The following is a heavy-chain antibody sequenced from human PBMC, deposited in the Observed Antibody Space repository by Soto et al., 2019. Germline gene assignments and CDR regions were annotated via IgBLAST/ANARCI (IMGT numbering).Heavy chain of an antibody. D-gene: IGHD3-3*01. CDR2: VKSKAEGGTA. CDR3: NSYPDFWGGHTPL. J-gene: IGHJ4*02. V-gene: IGHV3-15*07. CDR1: GFSITNTW. Sequence: EVQLVESGGGLVQPGGSLRLSCAASGFSITNTWMHWVRQAPGKGLEWVGRVKSKAEGGTADYAAPVKGRFTVSRDDSINTQYLQMNSLKMEDTAVYYCNSYPDFWGGHTPLWGQGTLVTVSS.